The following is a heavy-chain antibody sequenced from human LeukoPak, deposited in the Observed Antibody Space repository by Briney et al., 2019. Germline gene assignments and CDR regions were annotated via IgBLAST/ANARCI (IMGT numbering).Heavy chain of an antibody. Sequence: SETLSLTCTVSGGSISSYYWSWIRQPAGKGLEWIGRIYTSGSTNYNPSLKSRVTISVDTSKNQFSLKLSSVTAADTAVYYCARDQYSSGWYEGVTDWGQGTLVTVSS. CDR3: ARDQYSSGWYEGVTD. J-gene: IGHJ4*02. CDR2: IYTSGST. CDR1: GGSISSYY. V-gene: IGHV4-4*07. D-gene: IGHD6-19*01.